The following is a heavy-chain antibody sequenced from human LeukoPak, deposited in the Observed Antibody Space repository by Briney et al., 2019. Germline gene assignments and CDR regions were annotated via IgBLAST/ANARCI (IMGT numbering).Heavy chain of an antibody. Sequence: GGSLRLSCAASGFTFSSYAMSWVRQAPGKGLEWVSAISGSGGSTYYADSVKGRFTISRDNAKNSLYLQMNSLRAEDTALYYCAKDKEWLVQYYFDYWGQGTLVTVSS. J-gene: IGHJ4*02. D-gene: IGHD6-19*01. CDR3: AKDKEWLVQYYFDY. CDR1: GFTFSSYA. V-gene: IGHV3-23*01. CDR2: ISGSGGST.